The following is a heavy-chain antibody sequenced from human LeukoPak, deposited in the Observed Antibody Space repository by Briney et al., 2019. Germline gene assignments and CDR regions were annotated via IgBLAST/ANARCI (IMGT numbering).Heavy chain of an antibody. J-gene: IGHJ4*02. V-gene: IGHV3-30-3*01. D-gene: IGHD1-20*01. CDR2: ISYDGSDK. CDR3: ARENNWNPFDY. CDR1: GFTFSPYA. Sequence: PGGSLRLSCAASGFTFSPYAMHWVRQAPGKGLNWVSLISYDGSDKYYTDSVKGRFTISRDNSQNTLYLHMHSLRAEDTAIYYCARENNWNPFDYWGQGTLVTVSS.